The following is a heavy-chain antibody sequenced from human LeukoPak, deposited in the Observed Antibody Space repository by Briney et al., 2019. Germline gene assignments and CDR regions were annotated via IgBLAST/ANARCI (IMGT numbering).Heavy chain of an antibody. Sequence: ASVKVSCKASGYTFSSYAISWVRQAPGQGLEWMGWISGYNGNTNYAQKFQGRVTMTTDTSTNTAYMEVKSLRSDDTAVYYRARLDITFGGGIVNAGSNYWGQGTLVTVSS. J-gene: IGHJ4*02. V-gene: IGHV1-18*01. D-gene: IGHD3-16*02. CDR1: GYTFSSYA. CDR3: ARLDITFGGGIVNAGSNY. CDR2: ISGYNGNT.